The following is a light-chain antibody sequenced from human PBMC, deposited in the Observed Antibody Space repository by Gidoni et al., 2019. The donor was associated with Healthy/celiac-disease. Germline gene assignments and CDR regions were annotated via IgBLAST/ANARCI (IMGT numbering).Light chain of an antibody. Sequence: QSALTQPPSASGSPGQSVTISCTGTSSDVGGYNYVSWYQQHPVKAPKLMIYEVSKRPSGVPDRFSGSKSGNTASLTVSGFQAEDEADYYCSSYAGSNNFNVFGTGTKVTVL. V-gene: IGLV2-8*01. CDR2: EVS. CDR3: SSYAGSNNFNV. CDR1: SSDVGGYNY. J-gene: IGLJ1*01.